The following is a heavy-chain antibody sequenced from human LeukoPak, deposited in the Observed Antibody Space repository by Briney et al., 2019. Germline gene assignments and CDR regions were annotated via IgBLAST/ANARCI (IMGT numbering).Heavy chain of an antibody. Sequence: ASVNVSCKASGYTFTGYYVHWVRQAPGQGLEWMGWINPNSGGTNYAQKFQGRVTMTRDTSISTAYMELSRLRSDDTAVYYCARESSTAMGTVIDYWGQGTLVTVCS. CDR3: ARESSTAMGTVIDY. CDR1: GYTFTGYY. J-gene: IGHJ4*02. V-gene: IGHV1-2*02. CDR2: INPNSGGT. D-gene: IGHD5-18*01.